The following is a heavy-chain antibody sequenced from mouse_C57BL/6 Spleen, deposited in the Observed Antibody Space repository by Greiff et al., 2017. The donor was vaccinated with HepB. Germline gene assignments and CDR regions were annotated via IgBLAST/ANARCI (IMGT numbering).Heavy chain of an antibody. V-gene: IGHV1-74*01. CDR2: IHPSDSDT. D-gene: IGHD1-1*01. J-gene: IGHJ4*01. CDR1: GYTFTSYW. CDR3: ALTTVARALYAMDY. Sequence: QVQLQQPGAELVKPGASVKVSCKASGYTFTSYWMHWVKQRPGQGLEWIGRIHPSDSDTNYNQKFKGKATLTADKSSSTAYMQLSSLTSEDSAVYYCALTTVARALYAMDYWGQGTSVTVSS.